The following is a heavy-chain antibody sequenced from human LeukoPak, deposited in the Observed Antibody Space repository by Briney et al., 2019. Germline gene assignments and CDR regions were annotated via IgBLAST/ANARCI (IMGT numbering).Heavy chain of an antibody. V-gene: IGHV3-30*18. CDR1: GFTFSSYG. D-gene: IGHD6-19*01. Sequence: GGSLRLSCAASGFTFSSYGMHWVRQAPGKGLEWVAVISYDGSNKYYADSVKGRFTISRDNSENTLYLQMNSLRAEDTAVYYCAKATGYSSGWYQDYWGQGTLVTVSS. J-gene: IGHJ4*02. CDR3: AKATGYSSGWYQDY. CDR2: ISYDGSNK.